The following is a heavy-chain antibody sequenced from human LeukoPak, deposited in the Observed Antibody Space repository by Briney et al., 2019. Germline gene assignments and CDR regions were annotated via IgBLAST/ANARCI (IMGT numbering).Heavy chain of an antibody. CDR2: ISSSSSYI. CDR1: GFTFSSYS. J-gene: IGHJ4*02. V-gene: IGHV3-21*01. CDR3: AREISGCEGGLDY. D-gene: IGHD1-26*01. Sequence: GGSLRLSCAASGFTFSSYSMNWVRQAPGKGLEWVSSISSSSSYIYYADSVKGRFTISRDNAKNSLYLQMNSLRAEDTAVYYCAREISGCEGGLDYWGQGTLVTVSS.